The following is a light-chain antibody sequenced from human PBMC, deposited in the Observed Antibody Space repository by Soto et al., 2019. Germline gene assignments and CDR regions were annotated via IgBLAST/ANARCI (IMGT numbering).Light chain of an antibody. Sequence: QSVLTQPPSVSAAPGQKVTISCSGSSSNIGNNYVSWYQQLPGTAPKLLIYDNNKRPSGIPDRFSGSKSGTSATLGITGLQTGDEADYYCGTLDSSLSAVVFGGGTKLTV. CDR1: SSNIGNNY. V-gene: IGLV1-51*01. J-gene: IGLJ2*01. CDR2: DNN. CDR3: GTLDSSLSAVV.